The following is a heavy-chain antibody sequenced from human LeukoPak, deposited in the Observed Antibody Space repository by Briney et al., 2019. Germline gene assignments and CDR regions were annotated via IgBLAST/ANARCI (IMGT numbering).Heavy chain of an antibody. CDR1: GGPFSGSSYY. Sequence: SETLSLTCTVSGGPFSGSSYYWGWIRQAPGKGLEWIGSVYFTGSAYYNPSLKSPVTISVETSENQFSLKLSSVTAADTAVYYCARHRLLLRLGIHHPYFDYWGQGTLVTVSS. V-gene: IGHV4-39*01. CDR2: VYFTGSA. CDR3: ARHRLLLRLGIHHPYFDY. D-gene: IGHD2-15*01. J-gene: IGHJ4*02.